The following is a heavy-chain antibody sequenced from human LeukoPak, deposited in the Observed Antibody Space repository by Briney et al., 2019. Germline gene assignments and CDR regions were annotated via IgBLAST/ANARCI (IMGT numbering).Heavy chain of an antibody. Sequence: ASVKVSCKASGYTFTGYYMHWVRQAPGQGLEWMGWINPNSGGTNYAQKFQGRVTMTRDTSISTAYMELSRLRSDDTAVYYCARAVSVSPAYYYYMDVWGEGTTVTVSS. CDR3: ARAVSVSPAYYYYMDV. D-gene: IGHD3-16*01. V-gene: IGHV1-2*02. CDR1: GYTFTGYY. CDR2: INPNSGGT. J-gene: IGHJ6*03.